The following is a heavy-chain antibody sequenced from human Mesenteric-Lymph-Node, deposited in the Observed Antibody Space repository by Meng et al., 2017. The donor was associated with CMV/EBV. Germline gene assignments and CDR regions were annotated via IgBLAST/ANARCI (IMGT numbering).Heavy chain of an antibody. Sequence: ASVKVSCKASGYTFTNYGISWVRQAPGQGLEWMGWINPNSGGTNYAQKFQGRVTMTRDTSISTAYMELSRLRSDDTAVYYCARGGYSGPHHPAGYWGQGTLVTVSS. J-gene: IGHJ4*02. CDR3: ARGGYSGPHHPAGY. CDR2: INPNSGGT. D-gene: IGHD5-12*01. V-gene: IGHV1-2*02. CDR1: GYTFTNYG.